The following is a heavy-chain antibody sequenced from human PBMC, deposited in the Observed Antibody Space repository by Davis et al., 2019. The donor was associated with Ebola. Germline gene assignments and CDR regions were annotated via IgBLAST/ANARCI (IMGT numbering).Heavy chain of an antibody. V-gene: IGHV3-7*03. Sequence: PGGSLRLSCAASGFTFRSYWMSWVRQAPGKGLEWVAKLKEDGSEKLEVDSVKGRFTISRDNAKDSLYLQMNSLRAEDTAVYYCARGSRNMDVWGQGTTVTVSS. CDR1: GFTFRSYW. J-gene: IGHJ6*02. CDR2: LKEDGSEK. CDR3: ARGSRNMDV.